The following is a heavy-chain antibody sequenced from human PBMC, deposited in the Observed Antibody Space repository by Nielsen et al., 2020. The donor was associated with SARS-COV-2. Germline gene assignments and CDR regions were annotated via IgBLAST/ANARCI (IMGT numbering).Heavy chain of an antibody. V-gene: IGHV4-31*02. J-gene: IGHJ6*02. D-gene: IGHD3-16*02. CDR2: IYYSGST. Sequence: WLRQPPGKGLEWIGYIYYSGSTYYNPSLKSRVTISVDTSKNQFSLKLSSVTAADTAVYYCARVGYVWGSYRYYYYYGMDVWGQGTTVTVSS. CDR3: ARVGYVWGSYRYYYYYGMDV.